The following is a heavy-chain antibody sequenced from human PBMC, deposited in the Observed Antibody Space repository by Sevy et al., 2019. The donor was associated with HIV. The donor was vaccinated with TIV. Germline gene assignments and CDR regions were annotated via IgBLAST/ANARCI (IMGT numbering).Heavy chain of an antibody. CDR3: VRYQYYYGMDV. V-gene: IGHV3-74*01. CDR2: INSEGSFT. Sequence: GWSLRLSCAASGFTFSNYWMHWVRQVPGKGLAWVARINSEGSFTSYADVVKGRFTISRDNANNTLHLQMKSLRAEDTAVYYCVRYQYYYGMDVWGQGTTVTVSS. D-gene: IGHD3-16*01. J-gene: IGHJ6*02. CDR1: GFTFSNYW.